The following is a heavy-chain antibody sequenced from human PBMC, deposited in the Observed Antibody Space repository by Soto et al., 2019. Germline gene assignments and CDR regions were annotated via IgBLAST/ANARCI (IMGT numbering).Heavy chain of an antibody. CDR1: GDSVSSNSAA. CDR2: TYYRSKWYN. CDR3: ARGWLPGDDAFDN. V-gene: IGHV6-1*01. J-gene: IGHJ3*02. D-gene: IGHD3-16*01. Sequence: PSQTLSLTCAISGDSVSSNSAAWNWIRQSPSRGLEGLGRTYYRSKWYNDYAVAVKRRITINPDTSENQFSLQRNSVTPEDTAVYYCARGWLPGDDAFDNWGQGTMVTVSS.